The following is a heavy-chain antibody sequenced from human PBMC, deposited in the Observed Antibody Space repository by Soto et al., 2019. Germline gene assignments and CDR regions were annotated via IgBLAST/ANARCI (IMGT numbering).Heavy chain of an antibody. Sequence: ASVKVSCKASGYTFSAYYIHWVRQAPGQGLEWLGWINPNSRDTKNAQKFQGRVTMTRDASTGTAYMELRRLRSDDTAVYYCARGTPTAAGHCIDFWGHGNLVTVSS. V-gene: IGHV1-2*02. CDR3: ARGTPTAAGHCIDF. D-gene: IGHD2-15*01. J-gene: IGHJ4*01. CDR1: GYTFSAYY. CDR2: INPNSRDT.